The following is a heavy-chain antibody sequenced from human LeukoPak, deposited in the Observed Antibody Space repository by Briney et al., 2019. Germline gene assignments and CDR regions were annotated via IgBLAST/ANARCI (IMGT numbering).Heavy chain of an antibody. CDR1: GFTFSTFA. D-gene: IGHD4-17*01. CDR3: AKLISRNDYGDHLGFDY. V-gene: IGHV3-23*01. CDR2: IFPSGGEI. J-gene: IGHJ4*02. Sequence: GGSLRLSCAASGFTFSTFAMIWVRQPPGKGLEWVSSIFPSGGEIHYADSVRGRFTISRDNSKNTLYLQMNSLRAEDTAVYYCAKLISRNDYGDHLGFDYWGQGTLVTVSS.